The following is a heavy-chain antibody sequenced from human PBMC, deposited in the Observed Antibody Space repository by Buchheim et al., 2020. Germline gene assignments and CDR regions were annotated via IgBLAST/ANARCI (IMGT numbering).Heavy chain of an antibody. V-gene: IGHV3-48*01. J-gene: IGHJ2*01. D-gene: IGHD3-3*01. CDR2: ISSSSSTI. CDR3: ASVYYDFWSGYSYWYFDL. Sequence: EVQLVESGGGLVQPGGSLRLSCAASGFTFSSYSMNWVRQAPGKGLEWVSYISSSSSTIYYADSVKGRFTISRANAKNSLYLQMNSLRAEDTAVYYCASVYYDFWSGYSYWYFDLWGRGTL. CDR1: GFTFSSYS.